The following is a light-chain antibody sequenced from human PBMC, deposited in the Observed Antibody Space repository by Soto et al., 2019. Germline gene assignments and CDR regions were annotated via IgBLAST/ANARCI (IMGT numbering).Light chain of an antibody. J-gene: IGKJ2*01. CDR1: QSISTW. Sequence: DIQMTQSPSTLSASVGDRVSITCRASQSISTWLAWYQQKPGKAPKLLIYKASTLEHGVPSRFSGSGSGTAVTLTSSSLQADDFATYYCQQYMSHSGYNFGQGTRLEIK. CDR3: QQYMSHSGYN. CDR2: KAS. V-gene: IGKV1-5*03.